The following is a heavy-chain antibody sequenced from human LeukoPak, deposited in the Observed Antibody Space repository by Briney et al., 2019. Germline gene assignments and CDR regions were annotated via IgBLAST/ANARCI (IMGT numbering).Heavy chain of an antibody. CDR3: ASDFAGY. Sequence: ASVKVSCKASGYTSTSYAMHWVRQAPGQRLEWMGWINAGNGNTKYSQKFQGRVTMTRNTSISTAYMELSSLRSEDTAVYYCASDFAGYWGQGTLVTVSS. V-gene: IGHV1-3*01. CDR1: GYTSTSYA. J-gene: IGHJ4*02. CDR2: INAGNGNT.